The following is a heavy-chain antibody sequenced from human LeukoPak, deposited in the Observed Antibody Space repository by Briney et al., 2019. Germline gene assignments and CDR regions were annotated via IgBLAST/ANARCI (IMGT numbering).Heavy chain of an antibody. CDR3: ALGGDNWFDP. V-gene: IGHV3-21*01. J-gene: IGHJ5*02. CDR1: GFTFSSYS. D-gene: IGHD3-16*01. Sequence: GGSLRLSCAASGFTFSSYSMNWVRQAPGQGLEWVSSISSSSSYIYYTDSVKGRFTISRDNAKNSLYLQMNSLRAEDTAVYYCALGGDNWFDPWGQGTLVTVSS. CDR2: ISSSSSYI.